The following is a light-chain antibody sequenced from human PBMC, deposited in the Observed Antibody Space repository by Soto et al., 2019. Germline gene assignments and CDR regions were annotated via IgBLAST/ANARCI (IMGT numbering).Light chain of an antibody. CDR1: QSVRSSY. Sequence: EIVLTQSPGTLSLSPGERATLSCRTSQSVRSSYLAWYQQKPGQAPRLLIYGASSRATGIPDRFSGSGSGTDFTLTIGRLEPEDFAVYYCQQYGTSWWTFGQGTKVEIK. V-gene: IGKV3-20*01. J-gene: IGKJ1*01. CDR2: GAS. CDR3: QQYGTSWWT.